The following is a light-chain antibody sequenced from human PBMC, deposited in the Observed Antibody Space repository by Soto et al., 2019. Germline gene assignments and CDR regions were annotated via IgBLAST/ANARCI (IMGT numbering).Light chain of an antibody. J-gene: IGLJ2*01. CDR2: DVS. Sequence: QSALTQPASVSGSPGQSITISCTGTSSDVGGYNYVSWYQQHPGKAPKLMIYDVSNRPSGVSNRFSGSKSGNTAPLTISGLQAEDEAHYYCSSYTSSSTPVVFGGGTNLTVL. V-gene: IGLV2-14*01. CDR1: SSDVGGYNY. CDR3: SSYTSSSTPVV.